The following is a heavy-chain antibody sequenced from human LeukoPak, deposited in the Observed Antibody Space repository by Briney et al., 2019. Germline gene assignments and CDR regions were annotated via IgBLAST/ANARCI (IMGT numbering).Heavy chain of an antibody. D-gene: IGHD6-13*01. V-gene: IGHV3-23*01. J-gene: IGHJ4*02. Sequence: GGSLRLSCAASGFTFSSYAMSWVRQALGKGLEWVSAISGSGGSTNYADSVKGRFTISRDNSKNTLYLQMNSLRAEDTAVYYCAKYKGDYSNSPGAYWGQGTLVTVSS. CDR2: ISGSGGST. CDR1: GFTFSSYA. CDR3: AKYKGDYSNSPGAY.